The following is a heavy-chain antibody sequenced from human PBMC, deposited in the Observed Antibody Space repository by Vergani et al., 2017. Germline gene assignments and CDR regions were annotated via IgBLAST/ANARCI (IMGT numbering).Heavy chain of an antibody. V-gene: IGHV3-7*01. CDR1: GFTFSSYW. CDR2: IKQDGSEK. CDR3: ARERVVRGNIYYYYMDV. D-gene: IGHD3-10*01. J-gene: IGHJ6*03. Sequence: EVQLVESGGGLVQPGGSLRLSCAASGFTFSSYWMSWVRQAPGKGLEWVANIKQDGSEKYYVDPVKGRFTISRDNAKNSLYLQMNSLRAEDTAVYYCARERVVRGNIYYYYMDVWGKGTTVTVSS.